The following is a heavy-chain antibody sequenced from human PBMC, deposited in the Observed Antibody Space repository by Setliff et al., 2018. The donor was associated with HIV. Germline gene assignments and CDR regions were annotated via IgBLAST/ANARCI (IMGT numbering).Heavy chain of an antibody. CDR3: AKGGSSSWYMFYY. CDR1: GFTFSSYG. CDR2: ISASGGNT. J-gene: IGHJ4*02. Sequence: GGSLRLSCAASGFTFSSYGMHWVRQAPGKGLEWVSGISASGGNTYHADSVKGRFTISRDNSKNTLYLQMNSLRAEDTAVYYCAKGGSSSWYMFYYWGQGTLVTVSS. D-gene: IGHD6-13*01. V-gene: IGHV3-23*01.